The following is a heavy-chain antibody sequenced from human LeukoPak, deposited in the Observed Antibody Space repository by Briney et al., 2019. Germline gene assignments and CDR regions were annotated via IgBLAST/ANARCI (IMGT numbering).Heavy chain of an antibody. D-gene: IGHD3-22*01. CDR3: ANEAYYYDSSGYYYFDY. Sequence: GASLRLSCAASGFTFSGYAMSWVRQAPGKGLEWVSAISGSGGSTYYADSVKGRFTISRDNSKNTLYLQMNSLRAEDTTVYYCANEAYYYDSSGYYYFDYWGQGTLVTVSS. CDR2: ISGSGGST. V-gene: IGHV3-23*01. J-gene: IGHJ4*02. CDR1: GFTFSGYA.